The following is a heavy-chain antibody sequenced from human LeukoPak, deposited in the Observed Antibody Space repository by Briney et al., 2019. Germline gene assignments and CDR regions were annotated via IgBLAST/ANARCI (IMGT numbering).Heavy chain of an antibody. J-gene: IGHJ4*02. D-gene: IGHD6-13*01. V-gene: IGHV3-23*01. CDR1: GFTFRSYA. Sequence: GGSLRLSCAASGFTFRSYAMSWVRQAPGKGLEWVSTVTGGGGTTYYADSVKGRFTISRDNSKNTLYLQMNSLRAEDTAVYYCAKDGYSSSWYQYYFDYWGQGTLVTVSS. CDR2: VTGGGGTT. CDR3: AKDGYSSSWYQYYFDY.